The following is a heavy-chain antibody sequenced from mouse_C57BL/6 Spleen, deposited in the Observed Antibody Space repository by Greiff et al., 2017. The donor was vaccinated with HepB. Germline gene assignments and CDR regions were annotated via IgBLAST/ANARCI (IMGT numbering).Heavy chain of an antibody. CDR3: AIEGTWFAY. CDR2: IHPSDSDT. CDR1: GYTFTSYW. J-gene: IGHJ3*01. Sequence: QVHVKQPGAELVKPGASVKVSCKASGYTFTSYWMHWVKQRPGQGLEWIGRIHPSDSDTNYNQKFKGKATLTVDKSSSTAYMQLSSLTSEDSAVYYCAIEGTWFAYWGQGTLVTVSA. V-gene: IGHV1-74*01.